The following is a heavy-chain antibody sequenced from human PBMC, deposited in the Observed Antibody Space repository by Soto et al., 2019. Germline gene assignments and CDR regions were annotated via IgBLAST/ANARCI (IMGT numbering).Heavy chain of an antibody. V-gene: IGHV3-30*18. J-gene: IGHJ4*02. D-gene: IGHD6-13*01. CDR2: ISYDVSIQ. Sequence: QVQLVESGGGVVQPGRSLRLSCAASGFTFSSYGMHWVRQAPGEGLEWVVVISYDVSIQYYTDSAKGRFTISRDNYKSTLYLQMNSLRAEDTAVYYCAKEIRAYGSSWSFDYWGQGTLVTVSS. CDR3: AKEIRAYGSSWSFDY. CDR1: GFTFSSYG.